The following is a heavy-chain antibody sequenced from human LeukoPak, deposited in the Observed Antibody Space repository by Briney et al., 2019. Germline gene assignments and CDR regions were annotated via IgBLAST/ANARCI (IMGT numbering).Heavy chain of an antibody. CDR2: TYYRSKWYN. D-gene: IGHD5-18*01. CDR1: GDSVSSNSAA. J-gene: IGHJ4*02. V-gene: IGHV6-1*01. CDR3: ARGAKYSYGRGGLDY. Sequence: SQTLSLTCAISGDSVSSNSAAWNWIRRSPSRGLEWLGRTYYRSKWYNDYAVSVKSRITINPDTSKNQFSLQLNSVTPEDTAVYYCARGAKYSYGRGGLDYWGQGTLVTVSS.